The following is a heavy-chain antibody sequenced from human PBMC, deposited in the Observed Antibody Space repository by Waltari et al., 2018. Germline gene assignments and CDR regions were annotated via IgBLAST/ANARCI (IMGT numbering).Heavy chain of an antibody. D-gene: IGHD4-17*01. Sequence: QVQLQESGPGLVKPSETLSLTCTVSGGSISRYYWSRIRPPPGKGLAWIGYIYYSGRTNYNPSLKRRVTISVDTSKNQFSLKLSSVTAADTAVYYCARVTVTTDYYYYYGMDVWGQGTTVTVSS. CDR3: ARVTVTTDYYYYYGMDV. J-gene: IGHJ6*02. V-gene: IGHV4-59*01. CDR1: GGSISRYY. CDR2: IYYSGRT.